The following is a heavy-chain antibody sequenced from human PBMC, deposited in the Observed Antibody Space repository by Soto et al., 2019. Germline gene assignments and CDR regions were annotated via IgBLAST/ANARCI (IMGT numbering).Heavy chain of an antibody. CDR1: EFTFSNYA. CDR2: ISSSGGTT. CDR3: AKDIQGRGATTGDDAFDI. D-gene: IGHD1-1*01. J-gene: IGHJ3*02. V-gene: IGHV3-23*01. Sequence: GGSLRLSCVGSEFTFSNYAMNWVRQAPGEGPEWVSLISSSGGTTYYADSVKGRFSISRDNSKNTLYLQMNSLRVEDTAIYYCAKDIQGRGATTGDDAFDIWGQGTMVTVSS.